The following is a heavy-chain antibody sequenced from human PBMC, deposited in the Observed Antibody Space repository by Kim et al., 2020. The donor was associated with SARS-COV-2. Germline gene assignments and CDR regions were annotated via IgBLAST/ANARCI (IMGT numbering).Heavy chain of an antibody. V-gene: IGHV3-53*01. D-gene: IGHD3-22*01. CDR1: GFTVSSNY. Sequence: GGSLRLSCAASGFTVSSNYMSWVRQAPGKGLEWGSVIYSGGSTYYADSVKGRFTISRDNSKNTLYLQMNSLRAEDTAVYYCARDSPYYYDSSGYYYGAWGQGSLVTVSS. J-gene: IGHJ5*02. CDR2: IYSGGST. CDR3: ARDSPYYYDSSGYYYGA.